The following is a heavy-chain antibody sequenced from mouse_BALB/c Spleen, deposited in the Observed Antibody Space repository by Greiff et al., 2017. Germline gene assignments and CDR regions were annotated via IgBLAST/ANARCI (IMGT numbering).Heavy chain of an antibody. CDR2: IYPYNGCT. V-gene: IGHV1S29*02. Sequence: EVQLQQSGPELVKPGASVKISCKASGYTFTDYNMHWVKQSHGKSLEWIGYIYPYNGCTVYNQKVKSKATLTGDNSSSTAYMELRSLTSEDSAVYYRARDWYYFDYWGQGTTLTVSA. CDR3: ARDWYYFDY. D-gene: IGHD4-1*01. J-gene: IGHJ2*01. CDR1: GYTFTDYN.